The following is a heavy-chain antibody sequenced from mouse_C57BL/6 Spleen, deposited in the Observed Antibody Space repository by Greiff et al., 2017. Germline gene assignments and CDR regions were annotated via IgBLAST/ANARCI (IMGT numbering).Heavy chain of an antibody. CDR3: ARGGALGRWCGD. CDR1: GYTFTTYP. CDR2: FHPYTDDT. J-gene: IGHJ3*01. V-gene: IGHV1-47*01. Sequence: QVQLQQSGAELVKPGASVMMSCKASGYTFTTYPIEWMKQNHGKRLERIGNFHPYTDDTTSNEKSTGKGTLTVERSSSTVYLELSRLASDDYAVDNCARGGALGRWCGDWGEGTLVTVSA.